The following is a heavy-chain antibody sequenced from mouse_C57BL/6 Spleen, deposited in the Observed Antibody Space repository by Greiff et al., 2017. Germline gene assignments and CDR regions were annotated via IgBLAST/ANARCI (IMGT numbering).Heavy chain of an antibody. CDR3: AREENDYDVGYFDV. V-gene: IGHV1-55*01. Sequence: QVQLQQPGAELVKPGASVTMSCKASGYTFTSYWITWVKQRPGQGLEWIGDIYPGSGSTNYNEKFKSKATLTVDTSSSTAYMQRSSLTSEDSAVYYCAREENDYDVGYFDVWGTGTTVTVSS. J-gene: IGHJ1*03. CDR1: GYTFTSYW. D-gene: IGHD2-4*01. CDR2: IYPGSGST.